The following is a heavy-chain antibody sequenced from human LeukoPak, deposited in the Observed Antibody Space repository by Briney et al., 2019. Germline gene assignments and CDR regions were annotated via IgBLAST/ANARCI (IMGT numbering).Heavy chain of an antibody. CDR3: ARDPAEEILTGYSVYFDY. Sequence: SVKVSCKASGGTFSSYAISWVRQAPGQGLEWMGGMIPICGTTNYAQKFQGRVTITTDESTSTAYMELSSLRSEDTTVYYCARDPAEEILTGYSVYFDYWGQGTLVTVSS. V-gene: IGHV1-69*05. CDR2: MIPICGTT. CDR1: GGTFSSYA. J-gene: IGHJ4*02. D-gene: IGHD3-9*01.